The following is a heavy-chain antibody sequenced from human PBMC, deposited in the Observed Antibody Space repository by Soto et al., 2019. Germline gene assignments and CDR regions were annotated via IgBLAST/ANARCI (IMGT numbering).Heavy chain of an antibody. D-gene: IGHD3-10*01. CDR1: GFTFASSA. CDR3: AKSNVQWFGEFYDY. CDR2: IPDSGYST. J-gene: IGHJ4*02. V-gene: IGHV3-23*01. Sequence: EVQLLESGGGLVQPGGSLRLSCTASGFTFASSALSWVRQAPGKGLEWVSLIPDSGYSTYYADSMTGRFTLSSDDSKNTLYLQMNSLRAEDTAVYYCAKSNVQWFGEFYDYWGQGTLGTVSS.